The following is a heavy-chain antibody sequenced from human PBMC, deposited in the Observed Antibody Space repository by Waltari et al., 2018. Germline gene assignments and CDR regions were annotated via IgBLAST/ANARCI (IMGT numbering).Heavy chain of an antibody. J-gene: IGHJ5*02. V-gene: IGHV4-61*02. CDR3: AGGVVVAATGWFDP. CDR2: IYTSGST. D-gene: IGHD2-15*01. Sequence: QVQLQESGPGLVKPSQTLSLTCPVSGGSISSGSYYWSWIRPPAGKGLEWIGRIYTSGSTNYNPSLKSRVTISVDTSKNQFSLKLSSVTAADTAVYYCAGGVVVAATGWFDPWGQGTLVTVSS. CDR1: GGSISSGSYY.